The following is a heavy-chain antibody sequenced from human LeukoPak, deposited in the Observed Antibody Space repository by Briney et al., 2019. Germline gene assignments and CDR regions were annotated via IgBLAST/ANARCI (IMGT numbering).Heavy chain of an antibody. CDR2: ISGSGGRT. CDR3: ARRSGPTSGYLDY. V-gene: IGHV3-23*01. Sequence: GGSLRLSCAASGFIFSNYAMIWVRQAPGQGLEWVSAISGSGGRTDYADSVRGRFTISRDNSKNTLYLQMNSLRAEDTALYSCARRSGPTSGYLDYWGQGTLVIVSS. J-gene: IGHJ4*02. D-gene: IGHD3-3*01. CDR1: GFIFSNYA.